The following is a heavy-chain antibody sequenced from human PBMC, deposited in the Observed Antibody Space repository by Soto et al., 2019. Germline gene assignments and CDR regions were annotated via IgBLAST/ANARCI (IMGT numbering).Heavy chain of an antibody. CDR3: ARELRYYDSSGCFDY. J-gene: IGHJ4*02. Sequence: ASVKVSCKASGYTFTSYYMHWVRQAPGQGLEWMGIINPSGGSTSYTQKFQGRVTMTRDTSTSTVYMELSSLRSEDTAVYYCARELRYYDSSGCFDYWGQGTLVTVSS. CDR1: GYTFTSYY. V-gene: IGHV1-46*01. D-gene: IGHD3-22*01. CDR2: INPSGGST.